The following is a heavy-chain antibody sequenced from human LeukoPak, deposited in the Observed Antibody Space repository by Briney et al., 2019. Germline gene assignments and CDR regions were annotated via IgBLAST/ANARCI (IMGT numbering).Heavy chain of an antibody. CDR1: QFTFSSYS. J-gene: IGHJ6*02. CDR2: ITTSSRYI. D-gene: IGHD3-16*01. CDR3: ASAPYVSSYYYYYYGMDV. V-gene: IGHV3-21*06. Sequence: GGSLRLSCAASQFTFSSYSLNWVRQAPGKGLEWISSITTSSRYIYYADSVKGRFTISRDNANNLLYLQMNSLRAEDTAVYYCASAPYVSSYYYYYYGMDVWGQGTTVTVSS.